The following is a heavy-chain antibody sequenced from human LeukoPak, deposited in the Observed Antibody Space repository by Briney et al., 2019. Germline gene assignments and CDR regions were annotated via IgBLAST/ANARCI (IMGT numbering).Heavy chain of an antibody. Sequence: ASVKVSCKASESTFTNYYIHWVRQAPGQGLEWMGIINPGGGITNYAQKFQGRVSMTRDMSTSTVYMELSSLRSEDTAMYYCARVPPPYYYDSSQNEASDIWGQGTMVTVSS. V-gene: IGHV1-46*01. J-gene: IGHJ3*02. CDR2: INPGGGIT. D-gene: IGHD3-22*01. CDR3: ARVPPPYYYDSSQNEASDI. CDR1: ESTFTNYY.